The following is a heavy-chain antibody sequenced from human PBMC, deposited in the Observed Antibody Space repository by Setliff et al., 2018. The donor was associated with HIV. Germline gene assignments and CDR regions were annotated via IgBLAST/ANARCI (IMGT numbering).Heavy chain of an antibody. D-gene: IGHD3-16*01. V-gene: IGHV3-48*03. CDR1: GFMFNIYE. J-gene: IGHJ4*02. Sequence: ASGFMFNIYEMNWVRQAPGKGLEWVSYISSGSVNIFYADSVKGRFTISRDNSKNTLFLQMNSLRPEDTAIYYCAKDKSYHDYIWGSSVLAYWGQGTLVTVSS. CDR3: AKDKSYHDYIWGSSVLAY. CDR2: ISSGSVNI.